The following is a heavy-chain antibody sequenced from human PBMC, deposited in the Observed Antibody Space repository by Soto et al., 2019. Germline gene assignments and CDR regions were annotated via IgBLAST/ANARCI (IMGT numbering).Heavy chain of an antibody. Sequence: QMQLVQSGPEVKKPGTSVTVSCKASGVTFTSSALKRVRQARGQRPERLGWLVVGSGNSNYAQKFQARVTNTRDMSTTTADEELSRLRDEDTTVYYWAAALWFGGLTGGGMDVCGQGTTVTFCS. CDR3: AAALWFGGLTGGGMDV. D-gene: IGHD3-10*01. CDR1: GVTFTSSA. J-gene: IGHJ6*02. CDR2: LVVGSGNS. V-gene: IGHV1-58*01.